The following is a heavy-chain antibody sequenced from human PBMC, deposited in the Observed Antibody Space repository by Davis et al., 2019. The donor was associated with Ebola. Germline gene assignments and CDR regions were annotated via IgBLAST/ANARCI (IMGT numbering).Heavy chain of an antibody. CDR3: ASLGIAAAGTHQSYGMDV. CDR1: GGSISSSNW. CDR2: IYHSGST. D-gene: IGHD6-13*01. J-gene: IGHJ6*02. Sequence: PSETLSLTCAVSGGSISSSNWWSWVRQPPGKGLEWIGEIYHSGSTNYNPSLKSRVTMSVDTSKNQFSLKLSSVTAADTAVYYCASLGIAAAGTHQSYGMDVWGQGTTVTVSS. V-gene: IGHV4-4*02.